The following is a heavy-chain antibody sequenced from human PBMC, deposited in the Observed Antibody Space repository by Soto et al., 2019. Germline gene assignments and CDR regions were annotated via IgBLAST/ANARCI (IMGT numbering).Heavy chain of an antibody. J-gene: IGHJ3*02. D-gene: IGHD6-13*01. V-gene: IGHV3-9*01. Sequence: EVQLVESGGGLVQPGRSLRLSCAASGFTFDDYAMHWVRQAPGKGLEWVSGISWNSGSIGYADSVKGRFTISRDNAKNSLYLQMNSLRAEDTALYYFAKDEYSSSWYDAFDIWGQGTMVTVSS. CDR2: ISWNSGSI. CDR3: AKDEYSSSWYDAFDI. CDR1: GFTFDDYA.